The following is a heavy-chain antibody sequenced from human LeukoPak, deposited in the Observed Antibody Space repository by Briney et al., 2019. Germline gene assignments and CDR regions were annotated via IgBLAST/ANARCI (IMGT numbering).Heavy chain of an antibody. J-gene: IGHJ3*02. CDR3: ARAPYYYGSGSYYHDAFDI. Sequence: ASVKVSCKASGYTFTGYYMHWVRQAPGQGLEWMGWINPNSGGTNYAQKFQGRVTMTRDTSISTAYMELSRLRSDDTAVYYCARAPYYYGSGSYYHDAFDIWGRGTMVTVSS. D-gene: IGHD3-10*01. CDR2: INPNSGGT. V-gene: IGHV1-2*02. CDR1: GYTFTGYY.